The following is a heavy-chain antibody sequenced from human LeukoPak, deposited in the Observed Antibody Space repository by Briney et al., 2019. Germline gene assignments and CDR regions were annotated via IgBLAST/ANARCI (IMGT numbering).Heavy chain of an antibody. D-gene: IGHD3-22*01. CDR2: IYYNGST. CDR1: GGSISSGGYY. J-gene: IGHJ3*02. V-gene: IGHV4-31*03. Sequence: SETLSLTCTVSGGSISSGGYYWSWIRQHPGKGLEWIGYIYYNGSTYYNPSLKSRVTIPVDTSKNQFSLKLSSVTAADTAVYYCARSEYYYDSSGPDAFDIWGQGTMVTVSS. CDR3: ARSEYYYDSSGPDAFDI.